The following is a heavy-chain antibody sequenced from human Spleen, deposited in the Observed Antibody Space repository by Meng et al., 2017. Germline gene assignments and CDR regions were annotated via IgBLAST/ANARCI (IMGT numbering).Heavy chain of an antibody. CDR1: GGSISNSDYY. CDR3: ARWYCSGGTCYFIDY. Sequence: QVQLQESGPGLVKPSQTLSLTCTVSGGSISNSDYYWSWIRQPPGKGLEWIGYIYYSGSTYYNPSLKSRVTISVDTSENQFSLSLSSVTAADTAVYYCARWYCSGGTCYFIDYWGQGTLVTVSS. CDR2: IYYSGST. D-gene: IGHD2-15*01. V-gene: IGHV4-30-4*01. J-gene: IGHJ4*02.